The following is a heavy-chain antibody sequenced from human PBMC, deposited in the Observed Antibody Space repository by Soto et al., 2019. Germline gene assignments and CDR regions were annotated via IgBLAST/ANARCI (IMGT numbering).Heavy chain of an antibody. Sequence: ASVKVSCKASGGTFSSYTISWVRQAPGQGLEWMGRIIPILGIANYAQKFQGRVTITADKSTSTAYMELSSLRSEDTAVYYCARDSGDYGDYVGAFDIWGQGTMVTVSS. D-gene: IGHD4-17*01. J-gene: IGHJ3*02. CDR2: IIPILGIA. V-gene: IGHV1-69*04. CDR3: ARDSGDYGDYVGAFDI. CDR1: GGTFSSYT.